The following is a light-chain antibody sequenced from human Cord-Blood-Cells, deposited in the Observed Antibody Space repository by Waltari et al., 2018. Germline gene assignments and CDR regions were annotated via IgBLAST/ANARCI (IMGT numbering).Light chain of an antibody. J-gene: IGLJ1*01. CDR1: SRDVGSYNL. CDR2: EGS. CDR3: CSYAGSSTYV. V-gene: IGLV2-23*01. Sequence: QSALTQPASVSGSPGQSTSISCTGTSRDVGSYNLVSLYQPHPGKAPKLMIYEGSKRPSGVSNRFSGSKSGNTASLTISGLQAEDEADYYCCSYAGSSTYVFGTGTKVTVL.